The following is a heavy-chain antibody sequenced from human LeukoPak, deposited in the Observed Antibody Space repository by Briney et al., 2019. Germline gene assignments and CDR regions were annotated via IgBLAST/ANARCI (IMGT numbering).Heavy chain of an antibody. D-gene: IGHD2-15*01. V-gene: IGHV3-48*02. Sequence: GGSLRLSCAASGFTFSNYNINWVRQAPGKGLEWLSYISSSSSTIYYAHSVKGRFTISKDNAKNSLYLQMNSLRDEDTAVYYCARVVIAANPDAFDIWGQGTMVTVSS. CDR3: ARVVIAANPDAFDI. CDR2: ISSSSSTI. CDR1: GFTFSNYN. J-gene: IGHJ3*02.